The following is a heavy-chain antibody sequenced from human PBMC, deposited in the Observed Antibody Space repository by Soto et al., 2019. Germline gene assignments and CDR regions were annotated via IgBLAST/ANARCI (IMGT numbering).Heavy chain of an antibody. CDR3: AKDKGRTLQN. J-gene: IGHJ4*02. D-gene: IGHD2-15*01. Sequence: SHTLSLTCAISGYSVSSNSAAWNLVRQSPSRGLEWLGRTYYRSKWYNDYAVSVKSRITINPDTSKNQFSLQLNSVTPEDTAVYYCAKDKGRTLQNWGQGTLVTVSS. CDR1: GYSVSSNSAA. CDR2: TYYRSKWYN. V-gene: IGHV6-1*01.